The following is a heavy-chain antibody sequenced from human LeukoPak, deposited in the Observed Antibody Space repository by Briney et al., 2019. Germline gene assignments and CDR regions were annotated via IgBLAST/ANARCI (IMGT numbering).Heavy chain of an antibody. CDR3: ARDSEPGVGDYDPH. J-gene: IGHJ4*02. D-gene: IGHD4-17*01. CDR1: GGTFSSYA. CDR2: IIPILGIA. Sequence: SVKVSCKASGGTFSSYAISWVRQAPGQGLEWMGRIIPILGIANYAQKFQGRVTITADKSTSTAYMELSSLRSEDTAVYYCARDSEPGVGDYDPHWGQGTLVTVSS. V-gene: IGHV1-69*04.